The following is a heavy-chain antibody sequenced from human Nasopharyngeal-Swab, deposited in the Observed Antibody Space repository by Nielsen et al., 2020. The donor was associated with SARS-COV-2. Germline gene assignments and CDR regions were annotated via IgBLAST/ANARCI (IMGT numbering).Heavy chain of an antibody. CDR2: ISGSGGST. J-gene: IGHJ6*02. D-gene: IGHD6-19*01. CDR3: AKDGGWGYYYYGMDV. CDR1: GFTFSSYA. Sequence: GGSLRLFCAASGFTFSSYAMGWVRQAPGKELEWVSAISGSGGSTYYADSVKGRFTISRDNSKNTLYLQMNSLRAEDTAVYYCAKDGGWGYYYYGMDVWGQGTTVTVSS. V-gene: IGHV3-23*01.